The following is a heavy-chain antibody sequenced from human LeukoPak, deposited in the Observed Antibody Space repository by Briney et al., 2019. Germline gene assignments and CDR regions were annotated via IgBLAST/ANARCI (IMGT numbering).Heavy chain of an antibody. D-gene: IGHD6-19*01. CDR2: ITNDGSST. Sequence: QAGGSLRLSCAASGLTFSSHWMHWVRQAPGKGLVWVSRITNDGSSTTYADSVKGRFTISRDNAKNMLYLQVNSLRAEDTAVYYCAKEYSSGWYGPSVDYWGQGTLVTVSS. CDR3: AKEYSSGWYGPSVDY. V-gene: IGHV3-74*01. J-gene: IGHJ4*02. CDR1: GLTFSSHW.